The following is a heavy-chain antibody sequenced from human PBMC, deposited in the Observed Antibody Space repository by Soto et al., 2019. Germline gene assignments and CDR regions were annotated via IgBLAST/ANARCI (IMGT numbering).Heavy chain of an antibody. CDR1: GFTFSTFA. Sequence: EVQLLESGGGFVQPGGSLRLSCAVSGFTFSTFAMTWVRQAPGKGLEWVSSISASGTHTYHADSGRGRFTISRDDSINTLYLQLNSLRGGDTAVYYCAKGLRPWNHMDAWGRGTTVTVSS. CDR3: AKGLRPWNHMDA. D-gene: IGHD1-1*01. CDR2: ISASGTHT. V-gene: IGHV3-23*01. J-gene: IGHJ6*03.